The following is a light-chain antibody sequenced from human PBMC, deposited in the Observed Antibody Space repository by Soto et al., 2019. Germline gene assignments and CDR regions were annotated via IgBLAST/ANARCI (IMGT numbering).Light chain of an antibody. Sequence: VLTQPPSVSGAPGQRVTISCTGSNSNIGAGFAVHWYQQLPGTAPKLLIHGNNNRPSGVPDRFSGSKSDTSASLAITGLQADDEADYYCHSYDSRLNCYVFGTGTKVTVL. CDR3: HSYDSRLNCYV. CDR2: GNN. V-gene: IGLV1-40*01. J-gene: IGLJ1*01. CDR1: NSNIGAGFA.